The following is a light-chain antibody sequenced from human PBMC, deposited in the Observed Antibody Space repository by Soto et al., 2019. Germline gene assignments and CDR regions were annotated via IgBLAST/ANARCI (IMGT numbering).Light chain of an antibody. CDR2: GAS. J-gene: IGKJ5*01. Sequence: IVLTQSPGTLSLSPGERATLSCRARQSVGSDFLAWYQQRPGQPPRILIFGASGRATGIPDRFSGSGSGTDFTPTISRLEPEDFAVYYCQQCGSSSTFGQGTRLENK. CDR1: QSVGSDF. CDR3: QQCGSSST. V-gene: IGKV3-20*01.